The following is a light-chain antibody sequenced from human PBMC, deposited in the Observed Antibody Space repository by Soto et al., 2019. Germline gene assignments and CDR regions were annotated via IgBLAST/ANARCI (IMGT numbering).Light chain of an antibody. J-gene: IGKJ1*01. CDR3: QQYNSYSRT. CDR2: KAS. Sequence: DIQMTQSPSTLSASVGDRVTITCRASQSISSWLAWYQQKPGKAPKLLIYKASSLESGAPSRFSGSGSGTDFTLTISSVQPDDFATYFCQQYNSYSRTFGQGTKVEIK. CDR1: QSISSW. V-gene: IGKV1-5*03.